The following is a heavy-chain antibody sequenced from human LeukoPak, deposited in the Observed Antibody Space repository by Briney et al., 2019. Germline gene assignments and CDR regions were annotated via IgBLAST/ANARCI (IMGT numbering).Heavy chain of an antibody. D-gene: IGHD3-10*01. V-gene: IGHV3-9*01. J-gene: IGHJ4*02. CDR3: AKGLPWFGENPGDY. CDR2: ISWNSGSI. Sequence: PGRSLRLSCAASGFTFDDYAMHWVRQAPGKGLEWVSGISWNSGSIGYADSVKGRFTISRDNAKNSLYLQMNSLRAEDTALYYCAKGLPWFGENPGDYWGQGTLVTVSS. CDR1: GFTFDDYA.